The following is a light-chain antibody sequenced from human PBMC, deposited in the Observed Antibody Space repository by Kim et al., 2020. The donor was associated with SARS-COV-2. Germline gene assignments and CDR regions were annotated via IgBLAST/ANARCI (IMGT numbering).Light chain of an antibody. CDR1: SSNIGSHT. V-gene: IGLV1-44*01. CDR2: NNN. CDR3: AAWDDSLTGWV. Sequence: GQGVTISCSGSSSNIGSHTVNWYQQLPGTAPKLLIYNNNQRPSGVPDRFSGSKSGTSASLAISGLQSEDEADYSCAAWDDSLTGWVFGGGTQLTVL. J-gene: IGLJ3*02.